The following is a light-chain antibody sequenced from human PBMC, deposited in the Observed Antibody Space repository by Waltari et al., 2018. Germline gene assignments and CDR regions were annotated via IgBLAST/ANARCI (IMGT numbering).Light chain of an antibody. CDR2: QDS. Sequence: SYELTQPPSVSVSPGQTASITCSGDKLGDKYVCWYQQKPGHSPVLVIYQDSKRPSGIPERFSGSNSGNTATLTISGTQAMDEADYYCQAWDSSTDVVFGGGTKLTVL. CDR3: QAWDSSTDVV. CDR1: KLGDKY. V-gene: IGLV3-1*01. J-gene: IGLJ2*01.